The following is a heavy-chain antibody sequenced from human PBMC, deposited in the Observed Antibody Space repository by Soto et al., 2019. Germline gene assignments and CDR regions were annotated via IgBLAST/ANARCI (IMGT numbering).Heavy chain of an antibody. D-gene: IGHD3-22*01. Sequence: SETLSLTCTVSGGSIGSSSYYWGWIRRPPGKGLEWIGSIYYSGSTYYNPSLKSRVTISVDTSKNQFSLKLSSVTAADTAVYYCARKHHDISGYQESNWFDPWGQGTLVTVSS. CDR2: IYYSGST. J-gene: IGHJ5*02. V-gene: IGHV4-39*01. CDR3: ARKHHDISGYQESNWFDP. CDR1: GGSIGSSSYY.